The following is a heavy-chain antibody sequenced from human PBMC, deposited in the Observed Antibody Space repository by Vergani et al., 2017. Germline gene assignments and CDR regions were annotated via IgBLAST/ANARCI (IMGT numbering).Heavy chain of an antibody. CDR1: GGSFSGYY. CDR3: ARRRGISLAVWGMDV. CDR2: INQSGST. Sequence: QVQLQQCGAGLLKPSETLSLTCAVYGGSFSGYYWSWIRQPPGKGLEWIGEINQSGSTNYNPSLKSRVTISVDTSKNQFSLKLSSVTAADTAVYYCARRRGISLAVWGMDVWGQGTTVTVSS. V-gene: IGHV4-34*01. J-gene: IGHJ6*02. D-gene: IGHD2-15*01.